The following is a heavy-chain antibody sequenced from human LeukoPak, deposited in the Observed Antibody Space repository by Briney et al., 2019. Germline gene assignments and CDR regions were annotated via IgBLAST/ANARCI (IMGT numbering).Heavy chain of an antibody. Sequence: SETLSLTCTVSGGSISSYYWSWIRQPPGKGLEWIGYIYTSGSTNYNPSLKSRVTISVDMSKNQFSLKLSSVTAADTAVYYCRVVVVPPEYYFDYWGQGTLVTVSS. CDR3: RVVVVPPEYYFDY. D-gene: IGHD2-2*01. V-gene: IGHV4-4*09. CDR2: IYTSGST. CDR1: GGSISSYY. J-gene: IGHJ4*02.